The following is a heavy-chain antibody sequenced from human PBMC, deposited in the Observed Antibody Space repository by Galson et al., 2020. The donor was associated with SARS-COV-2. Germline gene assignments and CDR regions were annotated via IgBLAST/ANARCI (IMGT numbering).Heavy chain of an antibody. CDR1: GFTFSSYA. D-gene: IGHD6-6*01. V-gene: IGHV3-30*04. CDR3: AREYSSSSTDAFDI. J-gene: IGHJ3*02. Sequence: QLGESLKISCAASGFTFSSYAMHWVRQAPGKGLEWVAVISYDGSNKYYADSVKGRFTISRDNSKNTLYLQMNSLRAEDTAVYYCAREYSSSSTDAFDIWGQGTMVTVSS. CDR2: ISYDGSNK.